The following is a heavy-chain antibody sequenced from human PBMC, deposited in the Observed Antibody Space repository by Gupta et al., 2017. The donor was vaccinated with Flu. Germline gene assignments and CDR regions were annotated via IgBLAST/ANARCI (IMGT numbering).Heavy chain of an antibody. CDR2: ISLILGSA. CDR1: GDTVSRHS. V-gene: IGHV1-69*08. CDR3: ARDWGGHSYGLYHYGLDV. J-gene: IGHJ6*02. Sequence: QVQLVQSGAEVKKPGSSVKVSCKASGDTVSRHSVSWVRQAPGQGLEYMGRISLILGSAKYAEKFQGRVAMTADTSTNIVYLELSSLRVEDTAVYYCARDWGGHSYGLYHYGLDVWGQGTTVTVSS. D-gene: IGHD5-18*01.